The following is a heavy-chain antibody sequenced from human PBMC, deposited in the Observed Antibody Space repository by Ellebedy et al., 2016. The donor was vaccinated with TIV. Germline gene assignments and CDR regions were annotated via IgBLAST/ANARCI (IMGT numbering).Heavy chain of an antibody. D-gene: IGHD5-18*01. Sequence: ASVKVSCXASGYTFTNYYMHWVRQAPGQGLEWVGVTNPRDAGTTYAQKFQDRVTMTSDTSTSTFYMDLRSLTSEDTAVYYCARGNTAIAMVDYWGQGTLVTASS. J-gene: IGHJ4*02. V-gene: IGHV1-46*01. CDR1: GYTFTNYY. CDR3: ARGNTAIAMVDY. CDR2: TNPRDAGT.